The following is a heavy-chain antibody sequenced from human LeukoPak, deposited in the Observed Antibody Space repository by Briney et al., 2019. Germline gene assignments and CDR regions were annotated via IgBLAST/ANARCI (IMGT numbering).Heavy chain of an antibody. CDR3: TTGPDIVVVPAAPYYYYYMDV. J-gene: IGHJ6*03. CDR1: GFTFSNAW. D-gene: IGHD2-2*01. Sequence: GGSLRLSCAASGFTFSNAWMSWVRQAPGKGLEWVGRIKSKTDGGTTDYAAPVKGRFTISRDDSKNTLYLQMNSLKTEDTAVYYCTTGPDIVVVPAAPYYYYYMDVWGKGTTVTVPS. CDR2: IKSKTDGGTT. V-gene: IGHV3-15*01.